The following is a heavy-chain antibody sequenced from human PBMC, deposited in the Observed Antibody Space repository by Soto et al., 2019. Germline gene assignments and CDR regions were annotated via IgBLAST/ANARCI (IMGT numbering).Heavy chain of an antibody. CDR2: ITGSGGST. V-gene: IGHV3-23*01. J-gene: IGHJ4*02. Sequence: GGSLRLSCAASGFTFSNYGMHWVRQAPGKGLEWVSVITGSGGSTYYADSVKGRFTISRDTSKNTLFLQMNSLRAEDTAVYYCAKDRYGDYGGIDYWGQGTMVTVSS. CDR3: AKDRYGDYGGIDY. CDR1: GFTFSNYG. D-gene: IGHD4-17*01.